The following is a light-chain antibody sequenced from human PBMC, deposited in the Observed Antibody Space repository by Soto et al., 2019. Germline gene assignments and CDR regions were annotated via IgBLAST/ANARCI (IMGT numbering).Light chain of an antibody. CDR1: SSDVGGYNY. Sequence: QSALIQPPSASGSPGQSVTISCTGTSSDVGGYNYVSWYQQHPGKDPKLMFYEASKLPSGFPDRFSGPKSGNTASVTVSELQAEYEADYYCSSYAGGCDPHVVFGGRTK. V-gene: IGLV2-8*01. CDR3: SSYAGGCDPHVV. CDR2: EAS. J-gene: IGLJ2*01.